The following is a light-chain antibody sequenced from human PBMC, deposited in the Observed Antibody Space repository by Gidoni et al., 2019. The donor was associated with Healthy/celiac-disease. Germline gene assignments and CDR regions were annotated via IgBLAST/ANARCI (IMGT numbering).Light chain of an antibody. CDR2: GAS. CDR1: QSVSSN. CDR3: QQYNNWPWT. V-gene: IGKV3-15*01. J-gene: IGKJ1*01. Sequence: ELVMTQSPATLSVSPGERATLSCRASQSVSSNLAWYQQKPGQAPRLLIYGASTRATGGPARFSGSGSGTEFTLTISSLQSEDFAVYYCQQYNNWPWTFGQGTKVEIK.